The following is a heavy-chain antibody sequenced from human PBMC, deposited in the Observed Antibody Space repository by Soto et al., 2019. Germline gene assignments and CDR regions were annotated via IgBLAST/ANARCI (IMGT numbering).Heavy chain of an antibody. CDR3: ARDLASDFSEPGAVFDS. D-gene: IGHD4-4*01. V-gene: IGHV1-18*01. Sequence: ASVKVSCKASGYIFTSYGISWVRQAPGQGLEWMGWISAYNGNTKYAQNLQGRVTLTTDTSTYTAYMELRSLQSDDTAVYYCARDLASDFSEPGAVFDSWGEVSLATVSS. CDR1: GYIFTSYG. CDR2: ISAYNGNT. J-gene: IGHJ4*02.